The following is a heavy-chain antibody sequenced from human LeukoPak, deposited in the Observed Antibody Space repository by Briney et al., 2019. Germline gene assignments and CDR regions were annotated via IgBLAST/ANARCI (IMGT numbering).Heavy chain of an antibody. J-gene: IGHJ4*02. V-gene: IGHV3-30*18. CDR2: ISYDGSNK. CDR1: GFTFSSYG. CDR3: AKEREWSRADQFDY. Sequence: PGGSLRLSCAASGFTFSSYGMHWVRQAPGKGLEWVAVISYDGSNKYYAGSVKGRFTISGDNSKDTLYLQMNSLRAEDTAVYYCAKEREWSRADQFDYWGQGTLVTVSS. D-gene: IGHD3-3*01.